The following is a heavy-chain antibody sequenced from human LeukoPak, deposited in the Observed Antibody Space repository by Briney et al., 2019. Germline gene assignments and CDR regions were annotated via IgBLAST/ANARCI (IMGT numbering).Heavy chain of an antibody. CDR2: ISGNGGST. D-gene: IGHD5-18*01. Sequence: AGGSLRLSCAASGFTFNSYAMSWVRQAPGKGLEWVSDISGNGGSTYYADSVKGRFTISRDNSKNTVYLQMNSLRAEDTAVYYCAKNTGQTSEYSYGLNCWGQGTLVTVSS. V-gene: IGHV3-23*01. CDR3: AKNTGQTSEYSYGLNC. J-gene: IGHJ4*02. CDR1: GFTFNSYA.